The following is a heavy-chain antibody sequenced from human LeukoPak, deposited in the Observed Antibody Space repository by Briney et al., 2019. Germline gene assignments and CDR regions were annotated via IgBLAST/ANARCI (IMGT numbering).Heavy chain of an antibody. J-gene: IGHJ6*02. Sequence: SETLSLTCTVSGGSISSGGDYWSWIRQHPGKGLEWIGYIYHSGSTYYNPSLKSRVTISVDRSKNQFSLKLSSVTAADTAVYYCARGPMVRGVKGAGVRGNGMDVWGQGTTVTVSS. V-gene: IGHV4-30-2*01. CDR1: GGSISSGGDY. CDR3: ARGPMVRGVKGAGVRGNGMDV. D-gene: IGHD3-10*01. CDR2: IYHSGST.